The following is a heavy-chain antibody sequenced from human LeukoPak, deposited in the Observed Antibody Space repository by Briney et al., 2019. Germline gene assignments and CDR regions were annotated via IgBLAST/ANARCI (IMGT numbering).Heavy chain of an antibody. D-gene: IGHD6-25*01. Sequence: GGSLRLSCAASGFTFSTDVMIWVRQAPGKGLEWVSVIYSGGSTYYADSVKGRFTISRDNSKNTLYLQMNSLRAEDTAVYHCAREGRYSTGCFQHWGQGTLVTVSS. CDR3: AREGRYSTGCFQH. J-gene: IGHJ1*01. V-gene: IGHV3-66*01. CDR2: IYSGGST. CDR1: GFTFSTDV.